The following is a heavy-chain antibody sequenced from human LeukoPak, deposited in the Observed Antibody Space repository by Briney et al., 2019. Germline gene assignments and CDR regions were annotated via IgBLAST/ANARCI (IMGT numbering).Heavy chain of an antibody. Sequence: GASVKVSCQASGYTFTDNYMHWVRQAPGQGLEWMGWINPNSGGTKYAQKFQGRVTMTRDTSISTAYMELSTLRSDDTAVYYCARGALLVSAGINRGTHDFWGQGILVTVSS. V-gene: IGHV1-2*02. CDR3: ARGALLVSAGINRGTHDF. D-gene: IGHD2-2*01. CDR2: INPNSGGT. J-gene: IGHJ4*02. CDR1: GYTFTDNY.